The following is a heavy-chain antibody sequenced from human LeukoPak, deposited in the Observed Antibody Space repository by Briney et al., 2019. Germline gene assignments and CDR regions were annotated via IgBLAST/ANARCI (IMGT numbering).Heavy chain of an antibody. D-gene: IGHD1-26*01. Sequence: GGTLRLSCAASGFTFSSYGMSWVRQAPGKGLEWVSAISGSGGSTYYADSVKGRFTISRDNSKNTLYLQMNSLRAEDTAVYYCAKEYTGSFFPFPSYFDYWGQGTLVTVSS. CDR2: ISGSGGST. CDR3: AKEYTGSFFPFPSYFDY. V-gene: IGHV3-23*01. J-gene: IGHJ4*02. CDR1: GFTFSSYG.